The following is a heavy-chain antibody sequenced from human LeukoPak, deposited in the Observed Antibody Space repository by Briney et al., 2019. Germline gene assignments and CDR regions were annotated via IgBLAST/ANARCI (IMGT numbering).Heavy chain of an antibody. D-gene: IGHD2-2*01. Sequence: ASVKISCKASGYSFNTYGISWVRQAPGQGLEWMGWVSADNGETNYAQKFQGRVTMTTDTSTSTAYMELRSLRSDDTAVYYCARDYQLLLLWDCFDPWGQGTLVSVSS. CDR3: ARDYQLLLLWDCFDP. J-gene: IGHJ5*02. CDR1: GYSFNTYG. CDR2: VSADNGET. V-gene: IGHV1-18*01.